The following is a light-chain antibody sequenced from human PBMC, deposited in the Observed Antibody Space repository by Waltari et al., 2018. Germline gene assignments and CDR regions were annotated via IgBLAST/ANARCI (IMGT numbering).Light chain of an antibody. Sequence: DIQMTQSPSSLSASVGDRVTITCRASQSIATFLNWYQQKPGKAPKLLIYAAFNLQSGVPSRFSGSGSGTDFTLTISSLQPEDFATYYCQQSYSTPLTFGGGTKVDIK. J-gene: IGKJ4*01. CDR3: QQSYSTPLT. CDR2: AAF. CDR1: QSIATF. V-gene: IGKV1-39*01.